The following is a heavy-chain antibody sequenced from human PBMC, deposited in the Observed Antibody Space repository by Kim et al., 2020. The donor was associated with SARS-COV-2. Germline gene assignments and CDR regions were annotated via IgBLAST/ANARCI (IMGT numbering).Heavy chain of an antibody. Sequence: SETLSLTCTVSGGSISSYYWSWIRQPPGKGLEWIGYIYYSGSTNYNPSLKSRVTISVDTSKNQFSLKLSSVTAADTAVYYCARHVSSSWYYVYFDYWGQGTVVTVSS. CDR3: ARHVSSSWYYVYFDY. CDR2: IYYSGST. D-gene: IGHD6-13*01. V-gene: IGHV4-59*08. CDR1: GGSISSYY. J-gene: IGHJ4*02.